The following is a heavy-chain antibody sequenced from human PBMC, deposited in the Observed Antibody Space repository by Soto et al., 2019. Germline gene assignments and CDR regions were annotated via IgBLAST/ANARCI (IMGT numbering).Heavy chain of an antibody. CDR3: ARDGRTTSDY. J-gene: IGHJ4*02. CDR1: GYTFSSHG. V-gene: IGHV1-18*01. CDR2: ISGYNGNT. Sequence: QVQLIQSGAEVKKPGASVKVSCKASGYTFSSHGISWVRQAPGQGLEWMGWISGYNGNTHYAQNFEDRVTMTTDTSTSTAYMELTSLRSDDTAVYYCARDGRTTSDYWGQGTTVTVSS.